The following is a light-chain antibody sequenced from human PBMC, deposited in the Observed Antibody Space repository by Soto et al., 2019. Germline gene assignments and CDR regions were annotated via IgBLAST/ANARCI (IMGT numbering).Light chain of an antibody. V-gene: IGLV2-14*03. CDR3: SSHTTRHTRQIV. CDR2: DVS. J-gene: IGLJ1*01. CDR1: SSDVGGYNY. Sequence: QSVLTQPASVSGSPGQSITISCTGTSSDVGGYNYVSWYQHHPGKAPKLLIYDVSNRPSGISNRFSGSKSDNTASLTISGLQPEDEADYYCSSHTTRHTRQIVFGTGTKVTVL.